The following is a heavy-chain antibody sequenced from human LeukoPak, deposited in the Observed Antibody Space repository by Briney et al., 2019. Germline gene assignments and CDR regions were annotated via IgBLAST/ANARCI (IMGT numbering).Heavy chain of an antibody. Sequence: GASVKVSCKASGYTFTSYGINWVRQAPGQGLEWMGWISTYNGHTNYAQKFQGRVTITADKSTSTAYMELSSLRSEDTAVYYCALGFWAGTTDGVFDYWGQGTLVTVSS. CDR2: ISTYNGHT. V-gene: IGHV1-18*01. J-gene: IGHJ4*02. CDR1: GYTFTSYG. D-gene: IGHD1-1*01. CDR3: ALGFWAGTTDGVFDY.